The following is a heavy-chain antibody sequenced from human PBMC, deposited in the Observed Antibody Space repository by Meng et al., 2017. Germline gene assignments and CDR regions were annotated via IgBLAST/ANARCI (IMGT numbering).Heavy chain of an antibody. CDR2: IYYSGST. D-gene: IGHD6-19*01. V-gene: IGHV4-59*01. J-gene: IGHJ3*02. Sequence: SETLSLTCTVSGGSISSYYWSWIRQPPGKGLEWIGYIYYSGSTNYNPSLKSRVTISVDTSKNQFSLKLSSVTAADTAVYYCARDLVAGTGVSAFDIWGQGTMVTVSS. CDR1: GGSISSYY. CDR3: ARDLVAGTGVSAFDI.